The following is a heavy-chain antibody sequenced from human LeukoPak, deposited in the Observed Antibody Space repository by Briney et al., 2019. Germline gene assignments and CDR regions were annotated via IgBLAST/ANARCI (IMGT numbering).Heavy chain of an antibody. Sequence: PSETLSLTCTVSGGSISSSSYYWGWIRQPPGKGLEWIGSIYYSGSTYYNPSLKSRVTISVDTSKNQFSLKLSSVTAADTAVYYCARHGGSYDILTGSPPDYWGQGTLVTVSS. CDR3: ARHGGSYDILTGSPPDY. CDR1: GGSISSSSYY. CDR2: IYYSGST. V-gene: IGHV4-39*01. D-gene: IGHD3-9*01. J-gene: IGHJ4*02.